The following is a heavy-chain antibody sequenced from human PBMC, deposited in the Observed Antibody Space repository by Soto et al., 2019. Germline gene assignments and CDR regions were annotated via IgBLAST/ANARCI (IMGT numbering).Heavy chain of an antibody. D-gene: IGHD1-7*01. CDR2: LNTYGNT. J-gene: IGHJ5*02. CDR3: GRESGETWDYEAS. Sequence: NPSETLSLTCTVSGGSISSYRWSWIRQPAGKGLEWIGRLNTYGNTHYNPSLKSRVTVSVDTSRNQFFLTLRSVTAADSAVYHCGRESGETWDYEASWGQGTPVTVSS. V-gene: IGHV4-4*07. CDR1: GGSISSYR.